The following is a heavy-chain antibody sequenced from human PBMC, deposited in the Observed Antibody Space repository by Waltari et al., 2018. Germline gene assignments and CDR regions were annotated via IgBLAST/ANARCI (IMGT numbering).Heavy chain of an antibody. V-gene: IGHV3-7*01. CDR1: GFTFSSYW. CDR3: AREKVDYDFWSGYFTTNMDV. CDR2: IKQDGIEK. J-gene: IGHJ6*03. D-gene: IGHD3-3*01. Sequence: EVQLVESGGGLVQPGGSLRLSCAASGFTFSSYWMSWVRQAPGKGLEWVANIKQDGIEKYYVDSVKGRFTISRDNAKNSLYLQMNSLRAEDTAVYYCAREKVDYDFWSGYFTTNMDVWGKGTTVTISS.